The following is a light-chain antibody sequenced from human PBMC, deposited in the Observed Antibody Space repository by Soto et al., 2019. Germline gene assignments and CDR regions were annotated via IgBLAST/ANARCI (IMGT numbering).Light chain of an antibody. CDR3: LSFDCSLSVV. CDR1: SSNIGAGYD. V-gene: IGLV1-40*01. Sequence: QAVVTQPPSVSGAPGQRVTISCTGSSSNIGAGYDVHWYQQLPGRAPKLLIYGNTNRPSGVPDRFSGSKSGTSASLAITGLQAEDEADYYCLSFDCSLSVVFGGGTKVTVL. J-gene: IGLJ2*01. CDR2: GNT.